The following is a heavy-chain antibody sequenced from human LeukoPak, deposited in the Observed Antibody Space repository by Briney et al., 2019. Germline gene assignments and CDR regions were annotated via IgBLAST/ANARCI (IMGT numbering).Heavy chain of an antibody. CDR2: IYHSGRT. Sequence: PSETLSLTCAVSGGSISSSNWWSWVRQPPGKGLEWIGEIYHSGRTNYNPSLKSRVAISVDTSKNQFSLKLSSVTAADTAVYYCARGTMTTVTYYFDYWGQGTLVTVSS. CDR3: ARGTMTTVTYYFDY. CDR1: GGSISSSNW. J-gene: IGHJ4*02. V-gene: IGHV4-4*02. D-gene: IGHD4-17*01.